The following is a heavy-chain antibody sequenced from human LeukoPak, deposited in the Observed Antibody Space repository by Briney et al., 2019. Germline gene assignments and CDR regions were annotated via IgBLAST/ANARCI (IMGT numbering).Heavy chain of an antibody. V-gene: IGHV4-31*03. CDR2: IYYSGST. CDR3: ASSSSWYGDY. Sequence: SETLSLTCTVSGGSISSGGYYWSWIRQHPGKGLEWIGYIYYSGSTYYNPSLKSRVTISVDTSKHQLSLKLSSVTAADTAVYYCASSSSWYGDYWGQGSLVTVSS. CDR1: GGSISSGGYY. D-gene: IGHD6-13*01. J-gene: IGHJ4*02.